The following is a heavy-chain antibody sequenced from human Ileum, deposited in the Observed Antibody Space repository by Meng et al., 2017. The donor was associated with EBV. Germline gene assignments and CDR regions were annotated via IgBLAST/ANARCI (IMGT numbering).Heavy chain of an antibody. CDR2: IYYRGNT. CDR3: ASAYDYGDYEAFAY. Sequence: LQLQESVAGLVKPSETLSLTCTVSGGSISTGNFYWGWIRQSPGKALECIGTIYYRGNTFYNPSLKSRLTISIDTSKNEFSLTLRSVTAADTALYYCASAYDYGDYEAFAYWGPGSLVTVSS. CDR1: GGSISTGNFY. V-gene: IGHV4-39*07. D-gene: IGHD4-17*01. J-gene: IGHJ4*02.